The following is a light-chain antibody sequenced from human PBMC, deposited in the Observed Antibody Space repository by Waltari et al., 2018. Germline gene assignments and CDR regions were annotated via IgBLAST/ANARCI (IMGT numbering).Light chain of an antibody. CDR2: RNY. Sequence: QSVLTQPPSASGTPGQRVTISCSGSSSNIGSQTVNWYQQLPRTAPKLLIYRNYQRPSGGPDRCSCSKSGTSASLAISGLQSEDEADYYCAVWDDSLNGPVFGGGTQLTVL. CDR3: AVWDDSLNGPV. J-gene: IGLJ7*01. V-gene: IGLV1-44*01. CDR1: SSNIGSQT.